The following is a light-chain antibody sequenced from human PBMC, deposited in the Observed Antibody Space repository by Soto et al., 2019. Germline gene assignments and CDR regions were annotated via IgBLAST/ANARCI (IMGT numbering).Light chain of an antibody. CDR3: ATWDDRLNVVV. Sequence: QSVLAQPPSASGTPGQRVTISCSGSSSNIGSNAVNWYQHLPGTAPKFLMYSNSQRPSGVPDRFSGSKSGTSASLAISGLQSEDEADYYCATWDDRLNVVVFGGGTKVTVL. J-gene: IGLJ3*02. V-gene: IGLV1-44*01. CDR1: SSNIGSNA. CDR2: SNS.